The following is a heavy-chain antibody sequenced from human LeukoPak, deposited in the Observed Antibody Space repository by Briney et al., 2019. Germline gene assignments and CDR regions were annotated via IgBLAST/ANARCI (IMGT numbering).Heavy chain of an antibody. CDR2: LSGNGERT. D-gene: IGHD3-22*01. CDR3: AKRDYYDSSGYSPLFDN. J-gene: IGHJ4*02. Sequence: GGSLRLSCAASGFSFSNYAMSWVRQAPGKGLEWVSGLSGNGERTHYADSVKGRFTISRDNSENTLYLQMNSLRAEDTALYFCAKRDYYDSSGYSPLFDNWGQGILVTVSS. CDR1: GFSFSNYA. V-gene: IGHV3-23*01.